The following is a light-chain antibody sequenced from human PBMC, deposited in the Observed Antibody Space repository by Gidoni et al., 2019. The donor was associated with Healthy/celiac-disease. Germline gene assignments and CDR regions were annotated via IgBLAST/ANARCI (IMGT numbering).Light chain of an antibody. CDR3: QQRSNWQIT. CDR1: QSVSSY. J-gene: IGKJ5*01. Sequence: EIVLTQSPATLSLSPGERATLSCRASQSVSSYLAWYQQKPGQAPRLLIYDASNRATGIPARFSGSGSGTVFTLTISSLEPEDLAVYYCQQRSNWQITFXQXTRLEIK. CDR2: DAS. V-gene: IGKV3-11*01.